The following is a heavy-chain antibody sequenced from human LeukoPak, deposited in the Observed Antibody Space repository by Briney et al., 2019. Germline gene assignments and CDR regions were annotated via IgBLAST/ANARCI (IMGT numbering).Heavy chain of an antibody. J-gene: IGHJ4*02. D-gene: IGHD4-17*01. V-gene: IGHV1-18*01. Sequence: GASVKVSCTASGYTFTSYGISWVRQAPGQGLEWMGWISAYNGNTNYAQKLQGRVTMTTDTSTSTAYMELRSLRSDDTAVYYCATSTAYGDLFDYWGQGTLVTVSS. CDR1: GYTFTSYG. CDR2: ISAYNGNT. CDR3: ATSTAYGDLFDY.